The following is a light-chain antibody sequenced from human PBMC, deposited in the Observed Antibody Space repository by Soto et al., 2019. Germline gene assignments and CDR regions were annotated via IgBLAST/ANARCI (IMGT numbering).Light chain of an antibody. J-gene: IGKJ4*01. CDR1: QDIAIY. Sequence: IQLTQSQSSLSASVGDRVTITCRASQDIAIYLAWYQQKPGEAPKLLIYAASTLYGGVPSRFSGSGSGTDFALTITSLQAEDFATYYCQQLRRYPSTFGGGTKVDIK. V-gene: IGKV1-9*01. CDR3: QQLRRYPST. CDR2: AAS.